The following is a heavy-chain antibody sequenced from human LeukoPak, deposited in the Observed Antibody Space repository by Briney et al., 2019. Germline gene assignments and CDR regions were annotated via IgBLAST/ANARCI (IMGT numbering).Heavy chain of an antibody. V-gene: IGHV1-2*02. D-gene: IGHD6-13*01. Sequence: WASVKVSCKASGYTFTGYYMHWVRQAPGQGLEWMGWINPNSGGTNYAQKFQGRVTMTRDTSISTAYMELSRLRSDDTAVYYCARDLEQQLVPFDPWGQGTLVTVSS. CDR3: ARDLEQQLVPFDP. CDR1: GYTFTGYY. J-gene: IGHJ5*02. CDR2: INPNSGGT.